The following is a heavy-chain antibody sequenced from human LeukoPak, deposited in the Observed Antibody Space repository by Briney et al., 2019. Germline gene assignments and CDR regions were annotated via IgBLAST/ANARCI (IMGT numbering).Heavy chain of an antibody. CDR1: GGSISSYY. Sequence: PSETLSLTCTVSGGSISSYYWSWIRQPAGKGLEWIGRIYTSGSTNYNPSLESRVTMSVDTSKNQFSLKLSSVTAADTAVYYCARVNYYDSSGRGAFDIWGQGTMVTVSS. V-gene: IGHV4-4*07. CDR2: IYTSGST. J-gene: IGHJ3*02. CDR3: ARVNYYDSSGRGAFDI. D-gene: IGHD3-22*01.